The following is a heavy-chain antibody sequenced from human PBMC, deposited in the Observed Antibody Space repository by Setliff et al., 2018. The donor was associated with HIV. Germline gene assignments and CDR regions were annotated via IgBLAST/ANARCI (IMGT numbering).Heavy chain of an antibody. D-gene: IGHD6-19*01. CDR2: IIPIFGTA. J-gene: IGHJ1*01. CDR3: ARAPPGYISGWHVPEYLQH. Sequence: SVKVSCKASGGTFSSYAISWVRQAPGQGLEWMGGIIPIFGTANYAQKFQGRVTITADESTSTAYMELSSLRSEDTAVYYCARAPPGYISGWHVPEYLQHWGQGTLVTVSS. V-gene: IGHV1-69*13. CDR1: GGTFSSYA.